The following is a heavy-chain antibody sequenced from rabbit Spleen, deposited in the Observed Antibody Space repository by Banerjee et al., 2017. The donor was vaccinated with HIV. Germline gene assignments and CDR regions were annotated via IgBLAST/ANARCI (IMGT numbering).Heavy chain of an antibody. Sequence: QEQLEESGGGLVKPEGSLTLTCKASGFDLSSYYYMCWVRQAPGKGLEWIGCIYTSGGNTYYASWAKGRFTISKTSSTTVTLQMTSLTAADTATYFCARADTVIYGAVDLWGQGTLVTVS. D-gene: IGHD2-1*01. CDR1: GFDLSSYYY. J-gene: IGHJ6*01. CDR3: ARADTVIYGAVDL. CDR2: IYTSGGNT. V-gene: IGHV1S45*01.